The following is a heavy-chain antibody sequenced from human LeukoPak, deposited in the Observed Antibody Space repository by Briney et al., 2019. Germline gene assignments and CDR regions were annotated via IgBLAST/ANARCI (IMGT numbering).Heavy chain of an antibody. CDR2: IYYSGST. Sequence: SETLSLTRTVSGGSVSSSSYYWGWIRQPPGKGLEWIGSIYYSGSTYYNPSLKSRVTISVDTSKNQFSLKLSSVTAADTAVYYCAREGMPPWGYSSSWYRYFQHWGQGTLVTVSS. V-gene: IGHV4-39*02. CDR3: AREGMPPWGYSSSWYRYFQH. J-gene: IGHJ1*01. CDR1: GGSVSSSSYY. D-gene: IGHD6-13*01.